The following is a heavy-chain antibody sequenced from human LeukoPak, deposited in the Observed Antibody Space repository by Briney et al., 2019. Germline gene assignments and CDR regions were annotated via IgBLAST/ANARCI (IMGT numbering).Heavy chain of an antibody. CDR2: IGTSSTTI. D-gene: IGHD5-12*01. J-gene: IGHJ6*02. V-gene: IGHV3-48*01. CDR3: ARDAPVDIVATITYYYGMDV. CDR1: GFTFSSYT. Sequence: GGSLRLSCAASGFTFSSYTMNWVRQPPGKGLEWVSNIGTSSTTIYYADSVKGRFTISRDNAKNSLYLQMNSLRAEDTAVYYCARDAPVDIVATITYYYGMDVWGQGTTVTVSS.